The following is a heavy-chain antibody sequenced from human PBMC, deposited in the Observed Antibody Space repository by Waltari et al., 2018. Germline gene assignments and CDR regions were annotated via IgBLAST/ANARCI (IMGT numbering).Heavy chain of an antibody. CDR2: IYTSGGP. Sequence: QVQLQESGPGLVKPSETLSLTCTVSGGSISSYYWSWIRQPAGKGLEWIGRIYTSGGPNINPPLKSRVTMAVDTSKNQFSLKLSSVAAADTAVYYCARDIVQDYGGNWIAFDIRGQGTMVTVSS. V-gene: IGHV4-4*07. CDR3: ARDIVQDYGGNWIAFDI. CDR1: GGSISSYY. D-gene: IGHD4-17*01. J-gene: IGHJ3*02.